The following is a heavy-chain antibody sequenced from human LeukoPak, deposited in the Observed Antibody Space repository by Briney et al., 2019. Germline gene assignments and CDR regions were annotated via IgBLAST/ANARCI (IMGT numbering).Heavy chain of an antibody. CDR2: IYYSGST. J-gene: IGHJ4*02. CDR1: GGSTSSGGYS. V-gene: IGHV4-61*08. Sequence: SQTLSLTCAVSGGSTSSGGYSWSWIRQPPGKGLEWIGYIYYSGSTNYNPSLKSRVTISVDTSKNQFSLKLSSVTAADTAVYYCARGKLGDGYNYGLDYWGQGTLVTVSS. D-gene: IGHD5-24*01. CDR3: ARGKLGDGYNYGLDY.